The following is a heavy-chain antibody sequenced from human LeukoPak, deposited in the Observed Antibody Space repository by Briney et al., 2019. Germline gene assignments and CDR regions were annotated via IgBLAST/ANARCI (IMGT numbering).Heavy chain of an antibody. CDR3: AREGKRGSGYPKYYFDY. Sequence: EASVKVSCKASGGTFSSYAISWVRQAPGQGLEWMGGIIPIFGTANYAQKFQGRVTITTDESTSTAYMELSSLRSEDTAVYYCAREGKRGSGYPKYYFDYWGQGTLVTVSS. J-gene: IGHJ4*02. V-gene: IGHV1-69*05. CDR1: GGTFSSYA. CDR2: IIPIFGTA. D-gene: IGHD3-3*01.